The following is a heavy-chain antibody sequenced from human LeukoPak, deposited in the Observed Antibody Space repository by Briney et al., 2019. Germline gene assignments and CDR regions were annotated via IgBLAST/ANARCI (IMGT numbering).Heavy chain of an antibody. J-gene: IGHJ4*02. CDR3: VRDRDWGFAY. Sequence: GGSLGLFCAASGFTFSSYSMQWVRQAPGKGLEGVSYISNSSSTIYYADFVKGRFTISRDNFKNTLSLQMNSLRAEDTPVYYCVRDRDWGFAYWGEGTLVTVSS. CDR2: ISNSSSTI. CDR1: GFTFSSYS. D-gene: IGHD3/OR15-3a*01. V-gene: IGHV3-48*01.